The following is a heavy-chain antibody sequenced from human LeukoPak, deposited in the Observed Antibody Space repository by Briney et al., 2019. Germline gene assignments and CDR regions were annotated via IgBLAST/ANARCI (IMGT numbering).Heavy chain of an antibody. V-gene: IGHV1-18*01. CDR3: ATGARIAVAGTVWFDP. CDR1: GYTFTSYG. CDR2: ISAYNGNT. D-gene: IGHD6-19*01. J-gene: IGHJ5*02. Sequence: GASVKVFCKASGYTFTSYGISWVRQAPGQGLEWMGWISAYNGNTNYAQKLQGRVTMTEDTSTDTAYMELSSLRSEDTAVYYCATGARIAVAGTVWFDPWGQGTLVTVSS.